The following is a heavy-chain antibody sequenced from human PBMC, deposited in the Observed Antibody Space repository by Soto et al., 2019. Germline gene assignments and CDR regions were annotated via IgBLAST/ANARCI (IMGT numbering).Heavy chain of an antibody. CDR3: TTRDVTTSYGMDV. V-gene: IGHV3-30*03. CDR2: ISYDGSNK. J-gene: IGHJ6*02. CDR1: GFTFSSYG. D-gene: IGHD4-4*01. Sequence: QVQLVESGGGVVQPGRSLRLSCAASGFTFSSYGMHWVRQARGKGLEWVAVISYDGSNKYYADSVKGRFTISRDNSKNTLYLQMTSLRAEETAVYYCTTRDVTTSYGMDVWVQGTTVTVSS.